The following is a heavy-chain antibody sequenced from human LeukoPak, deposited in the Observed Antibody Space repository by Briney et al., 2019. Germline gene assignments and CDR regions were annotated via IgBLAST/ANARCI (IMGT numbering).Heavy chain of an antibody. CDR1: GFTFSSYW. Sequence: PGGSLRLSCAASGFTFSSYWMHWVRQAPGKGLVWVSRINSDESSTSYADSVKGRFTISRDNAKNTLYLQMNSLRAEDTAVYYRARDVRQLVPDYWGQGTLVTVSS. CDR3: ARDVRQLVPDY. V-gene: IGHV3-74*01. D-gene: IGHD6-6*01. J-gene: IGHJ4*02. CDR2: INSDESST.